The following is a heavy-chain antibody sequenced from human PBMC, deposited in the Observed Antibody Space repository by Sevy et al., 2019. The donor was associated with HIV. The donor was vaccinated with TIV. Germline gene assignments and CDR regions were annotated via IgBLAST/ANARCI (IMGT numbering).Heavy chain of an antibody. V-gene: IGHV1-18*01. Sequence: ASVKVSCKASGYTFTSYGISWVRQAPGQGLEWMGWISAYNGNTNYAQKLQGRVTMTTDTSTSTAYMELRSLRSDDTAVYYCASARNRRGSYYYYYGMDVWGQGTTVTVSS. CDR2: ISAYNGNT. J-gene: IGHJ6*02. CDR1: GYTFTSYG. CDR3: ASARNRRGSYYYYYGMDV.